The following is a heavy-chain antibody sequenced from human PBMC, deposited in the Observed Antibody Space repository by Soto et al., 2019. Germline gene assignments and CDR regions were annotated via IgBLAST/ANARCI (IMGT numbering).Heavy chain of an antibody. CDR1: GFTFSSYS. J-gene: IGHJ4*02. CDR3: ARPNAAGTIY. Sequence: EVQLVESGGGLVKPGGSLRLSCAASGFTFSSYSMNWVRQAPGKGLEWVSYISSSSRYIYYADSVKGRLTISGDNAKNSRYLQMNSLRAEDTAMYYCARPNAAGTIYWGQGTLVTVSS. D-gene: IGHD6-13*01. V-gene: IGHV3-21*01. CDR2: ISSSSRYI.